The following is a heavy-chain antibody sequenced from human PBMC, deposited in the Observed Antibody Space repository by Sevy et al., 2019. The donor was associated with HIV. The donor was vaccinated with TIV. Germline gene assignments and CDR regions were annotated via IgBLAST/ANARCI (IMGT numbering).Heavy chain of an antibody. CDR3: ARDPVTLRYFDWLLGPDY. V-gene: IGHV3-30-3*01. CDR2: ISYDGSNK. J-gene: IGHJ4*02. CDR1: GFTFSSYA. D-gene: IGHD3-9*01. Sequence: GGSLRLSCAASGFTFSSYAMHWVRQAPGKGLEWVAVISYDGSNKYYADSVKGRFTNSRDNSKNKLYLQMNSLRAEDTAVYYCARDPVTLRYFDWLLGPDYWGQGTLVTVSS.